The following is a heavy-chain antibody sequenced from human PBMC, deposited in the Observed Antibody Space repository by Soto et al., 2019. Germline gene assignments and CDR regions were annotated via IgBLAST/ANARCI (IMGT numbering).Heavy chain of an antibody. J-gene: IGHJ4*02. CDR3: ARAIMGLVDSSGWPYYFDY. Sequence: ASVKVSCKASGGTFSSYAISWVRQAPGQGLEWMGGIIPIFGTANYAQKFQGRVTITADESTSTAYMELSSLRSEDTAVYYCARAIMGLVDSSGWPYYFDYWGQGTLVTVSS. CDR1: GGTFSSYA. CDR2: IIPIFGTA. V-gene: IGHV1-69*13. D-gene: IGHD6-19*01.